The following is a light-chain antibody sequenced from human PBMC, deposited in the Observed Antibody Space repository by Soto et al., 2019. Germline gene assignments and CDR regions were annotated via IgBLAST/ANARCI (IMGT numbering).Light chain of an antibody. J-gene: IGKJ3*01. CDR2: GAS. Sequence: EIVLTQSPGTLSLSPGERATLSCRASQSVSSSYLAWYQQKPGQAPRLLIYGASSRATGIPDRFSGSGSGTDFTLTIRRLEPEDLAVYYCQQYGSSPFTFGPGTKVDV. CDR1: QSVSSSY. V-gene: IGKV3-20*01. CDR3: QQYGSSPFT.